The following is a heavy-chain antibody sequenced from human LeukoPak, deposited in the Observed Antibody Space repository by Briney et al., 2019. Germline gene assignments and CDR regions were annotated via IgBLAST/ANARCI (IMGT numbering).Heavy chain of an antibody. CDR3: AREGSMFYYFDY. V-gene: IGHV1-18*01. CDR1: GYTFNTYG. Sequence: ASVKVSCKASGYTFNTYGISWVRQAPGQGPEWMGWISAYNGKSNYAQKFQGRVIMTTDTSTSTAYMELRRLRSDDTAVYYCAREGSMFYYFDYWGQGTLVTVSS. CDR2: ISAYNGKS. D-gene: IGHD3-10*02. J-gene: IGHJ4*02.